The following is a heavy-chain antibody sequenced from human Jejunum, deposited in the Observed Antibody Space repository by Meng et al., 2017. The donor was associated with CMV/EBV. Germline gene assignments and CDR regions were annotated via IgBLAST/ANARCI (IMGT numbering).Heavy chain of an antibody. J-gene: IGHJ4*02. D-gene: IGHD2-2*01. CDR1: GFTLSDYY. CDR3: ARDLCSSTSCYLGSDY. CDR2: ISSSGSTI. Sequence: GFTLSDYYMSWIRQAQGKGLEWVSYISSSGSTIYYADSVKGRFTISRDKAKNSLYLQMNSLRAEDTAVYYCARDLCSSTSCYLGSDYWGQGTLVTVSS. V-gene: IGHV3-11*04.